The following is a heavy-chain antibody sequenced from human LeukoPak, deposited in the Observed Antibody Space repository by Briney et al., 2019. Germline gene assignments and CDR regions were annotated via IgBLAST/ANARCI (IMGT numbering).Heavy chain of an antibody. V-gene: IGHV3-48*04. D-gene: IGHD2-2*01. J-gene: IGHJ6*02. Sequence: PGGSLRLSCAASGFTFSSYSMNWVRQAPGKGLEWVAYISSSGYAVYYADSVKGRFTISRDNAKNSLYLQMNSLRAEDTAVYYCAREDIVVAVWGQGTTVTVSS. CDR1: GFTFSSYS. CDR3: AREDIVVAV. CDR2: ISSSGYAV.